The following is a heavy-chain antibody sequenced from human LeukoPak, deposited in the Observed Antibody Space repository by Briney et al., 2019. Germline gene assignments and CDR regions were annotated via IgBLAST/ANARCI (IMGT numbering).Heavy chain of an antibody. Sequence: ASVKVSCKASGGTFSSYAISWVRQAPGQGLEWMGGIIPIFGTANYAQKFQGRVTITADESTSTAYMELSSLRSEDTAVYYCAREEVGATTNFDYWGQGTLVTVSS. CDR1: GGTFSSYA. D-gene: IGHD1-26*01. J-gene: IGHJ4*02. V-gene: IGHV1-69*13. CDR2: IIPIFGTA. CDR3: AREEVGATTNFDY.